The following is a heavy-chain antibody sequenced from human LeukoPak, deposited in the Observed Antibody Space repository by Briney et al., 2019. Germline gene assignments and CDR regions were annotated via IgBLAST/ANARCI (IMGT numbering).Heavy chain of an antibody. D-gene: IGHD3-10*01. CDR1: GYIFTDYY. CDR3: GRGSSITLLRGVLDS. V-gene: IGHV1-2*04. Sequence: ASVKVSCKASGYIFTDYYIHWVRQAPGQGLEWMGWINPTSGGTNSAQRFQGLVTLTWDTSITTAYMELSSLTFDDTAVYYCGRGSSITLLRGVLDSWGQGTLVTVSS. CDR2: INPTSGGT. J-gene: IGHJ4*02.